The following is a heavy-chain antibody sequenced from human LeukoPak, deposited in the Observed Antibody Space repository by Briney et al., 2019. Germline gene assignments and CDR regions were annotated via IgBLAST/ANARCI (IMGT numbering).Heavy chain of an antibody. CDR3: AHRRASIEVPGET. Sequence: SGPTLVKPTQTLTLTCTLSGVSVSTSGVGVGWIRQPPGKALEWLALIYWNDDKSYSPSLKSRLTIAKDTSNNQVVLTMTNMDPLDTATYYCAHRRASIEVPGETWGQGTLVTVSS. V-gene: IGHV2-5*01. CDR1: GVSVSTSGVG. J-gene: IGHJ5*02. CDR2: IYWNDDK. D-gene: IGHD6-19*01.